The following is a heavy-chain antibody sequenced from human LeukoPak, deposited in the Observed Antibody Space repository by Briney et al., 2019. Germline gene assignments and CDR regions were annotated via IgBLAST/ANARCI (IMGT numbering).Heavy chain of an antibody. Sequence: ETLSLTCAVSGGSISSTNWWSWVRQAPGKGLEWFSAISGSGGSTYYADSVKGRFTISRDNSKNTLYLQMNSLRAEDTAVYYCAKEAVALSGMDVWGQGTTVTVSS. J-gene: IGHJ6*02. CDR2: ISGSGGST. D-gene: IGHD6-19*01. CDR1: GGSISSTN. V-gene: IGHV3-23*01. CDR3: AKEAVALSGMDV.